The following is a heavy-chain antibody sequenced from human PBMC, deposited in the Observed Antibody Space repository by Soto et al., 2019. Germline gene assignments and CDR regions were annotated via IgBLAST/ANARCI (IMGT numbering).Heavy chain of an antibody. D-gene: IGHD3-22*01. Sequence: GASVKVSFKASGYTFTSYGISWVRQAPGQGLEWMGWISAYNGNTNYAQKLQGRVTMTTDTSTSTAYMELRSLRSDDTAVYYCAREGRLYYYDSSGYLAGYFDYWGQGTLVTVSS. CDR3: AREGRLYYYDSSGYLAGYFDY. J-gene: IGHJ4*02. CDR2: ISAYNGNT. V-gene: IGHV1-18*01. CDR1: GYTFTSYG.